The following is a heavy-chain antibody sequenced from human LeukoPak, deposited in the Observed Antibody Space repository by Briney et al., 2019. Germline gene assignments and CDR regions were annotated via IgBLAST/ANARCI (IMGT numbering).Heavy chain of an antibody. D-gene: IGHD3-10*01. Sequence: GGSLRLSCAASGFTFSSYCMDWVRQTPGKGLEWVSSISSSSSYIYYADSVKGRFTISRDNAKNSLYLQMNSLRAEDTAVYYCARDLSIFGGYYDYWGQGTLVTVSS. CDR2: ISSSSSYI. J-gene: IGHJ4*02. V-gene: IGHV3-21*01. CDR1: GFTFSSYC. CDR3: ARDLSIFGGYYDY.